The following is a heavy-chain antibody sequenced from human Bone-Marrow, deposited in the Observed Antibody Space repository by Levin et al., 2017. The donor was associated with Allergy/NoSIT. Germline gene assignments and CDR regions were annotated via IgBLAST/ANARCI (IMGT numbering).Heavy chain of an antibody. CDR3: AGADRVGHYYWYFEL. CDR2: FCTSENT. D-gene: IGHD3-3*01. V-gene: IGHV4-4*07. J-gene: IGHJ2*01. CDR1: GGSISSYC. Sequence: SETLSLTCTVSGGSISSYCWSWIRQPAGKGLEWIGRFCTSENTNYNPSLKSRVTMSVDTSKNHFALNLGCVTAADTAVYYCAGADRVGHYYWYFELWGRGTQVTVFS.